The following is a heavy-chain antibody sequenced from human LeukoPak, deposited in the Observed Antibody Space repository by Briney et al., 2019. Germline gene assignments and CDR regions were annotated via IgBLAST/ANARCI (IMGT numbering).Heavy chain of an antibody. V-gene: IGHV4-34*01. CDR3: ARGPPQLLWFGELLSVYFDY. CDR1: GGSFSGYY. Sequence: SETLSLTCAVYGGSFSGYYWSWIRQPPGKGLEWIGEINHSGSTNYNPSLKSRVTISVDTSKNQFSLKLSSVTAADTAVYYCARGPPQLLWFGELLSVYFDYWGQGTLATVSS. D-gene: IGHD3-10*01. CDR2: INHSGST. J-gene: IGHJ4*02.